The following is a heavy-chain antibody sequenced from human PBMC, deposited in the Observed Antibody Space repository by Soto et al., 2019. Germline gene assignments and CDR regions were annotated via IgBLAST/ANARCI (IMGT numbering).Heavy chain of an antibody. CDR2: ISNDGSNN. V-gene: IGHV3-30*03. Sequence: QVQLVESGGGVVQPGRSLRLSCSASGFTFSTYAMNWVRQAPGKGLEWVAVISNDGSNNYYGDSVKGRFTISRDNSKKMLYLQMNSLRAEYTAVYYCAIRKRGAPVSDFDYWGQGTLVTVSS. J-gene: IGHJ4*02. CDR3: AIRKRGAPVSDFDY. CDR1: GFTFSTYA. D-gene: IGHD1-26*01.